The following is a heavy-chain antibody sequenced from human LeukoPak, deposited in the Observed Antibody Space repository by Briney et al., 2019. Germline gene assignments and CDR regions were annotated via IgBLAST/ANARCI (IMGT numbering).Heavy chain of an antibody. Sequence: GGSRRLSCAASGFTFSTNAMHWVRQAPGKGLEWVAVTSYDESHKYYADSVKGRFTISRDTANNTLYLQMNSLRAEDTAVYYCARVFIVADAFDIWGQGTMVTVSS. CDR1: GFTFSTNA. J-gene: IGHJ3*02. CDR3: ARVFIVADAFDI. V-gene: IGHV3-30-3*01. D-gene: IGHD3-22*01. CDR2: TSYDESHK.